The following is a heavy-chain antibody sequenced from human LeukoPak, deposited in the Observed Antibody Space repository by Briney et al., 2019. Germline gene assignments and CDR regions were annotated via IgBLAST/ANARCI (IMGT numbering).Heavy chain of an antibody. D-gene: IGHD2-2*01. CDR3: ARVRSIVVVPANTRFDY. Sequence: SETLSLTCAVYGGSFSGYFWSWIRQPPGKGLEWIGEIIHSGSTNYNPSLKSQVTISVDTSKNQFSLKLSSVTAAGTAVYYCARVRSIVVVPANTRFDYWGQGTLVTVSS. J-gene: IGHJ4*02. V-gene: IGHV4-34*12. CDR2: IIHSGST. CDR1: GGSFSGYF.